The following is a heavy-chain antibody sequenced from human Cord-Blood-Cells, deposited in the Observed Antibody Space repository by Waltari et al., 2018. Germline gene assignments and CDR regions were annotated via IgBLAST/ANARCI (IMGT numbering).Heavy chain of an antibody. V-gene: IGHV3-53*02. CDR1: GLTVSGND. CDR2: ILSGGST. J-gene: IGHJ6*02. Sequence: EVQLVDTGGGLLPPGGSVRLSCAASGLTVSGNDISWVRQAPGKGLEWVLVILSGGSTYYEDSVKGRFTIPRDNSTNTLYLQMNSLRAEDTAVYYCARWSNGMDVWGQGTTVTVSS. CDR3: ARWSNGMDV.